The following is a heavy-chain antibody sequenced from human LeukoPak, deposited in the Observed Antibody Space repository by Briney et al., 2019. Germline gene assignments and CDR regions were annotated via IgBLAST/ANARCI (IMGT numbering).Heavy chain of an antibody. V-gene: IGHV4-39*07. CDR1: GGSISSSSYY. J-gene: IGHJ5*02. CDR2: IYYSGST. Sequence: SETLSLTCTVSGGSISSSSYYWGWIRQPPGKGREWSGSIYYSGSTYYNPSLKSRVTISVDTSKHQFSLKLTSVTAADTAVYYCARITYHYCPSTKCYYWFDPLVQRTLVTDSS. CDR3: ARITYHYCPSTKCYYWFDP. D-gene: IGHD2-2*01.